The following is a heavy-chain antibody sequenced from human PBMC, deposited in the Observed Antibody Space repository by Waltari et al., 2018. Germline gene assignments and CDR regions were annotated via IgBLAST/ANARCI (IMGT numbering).Heavy chain of an antibody. CDR1: GVSITSTRHY. CDR3: ATYIGASVGTAAFDV. CDR2: VSYSGTT. D-gene: IGHD5-12*01. Sequence: QLQLQESGPRLVRPSETLSLICRVSGVSITSTRHYWAWNRQSPGQGLEWIGTVSYSGTTYISPSLKSRVSVSRDTSKNQVSLILGSVTAADMAVYYCATYIGASVGTAAFDVWGQGTMVTVSS. J-gene: IGHJ3*01. V-gene: IGHV4-39*01.